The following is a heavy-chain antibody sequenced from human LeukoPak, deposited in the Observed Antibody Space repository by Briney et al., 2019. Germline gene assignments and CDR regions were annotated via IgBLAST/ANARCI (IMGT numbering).Heavy chain of an antibody. CDR1: GGAISKYW. V-gene: IGHV4-59*01. CDR2: VFDSGGT. Sequence: SETLSLTCTVTGGAISKYWWSWIRQPPGKGLEWIGYVFDSGGTNYNPSLKSRVTISVDTSKKQFSLKLSSVTAADAAVYYCARGYSSSWNYFDYWGQGTLVTVSS. J-gene: IGHJ4*02. D-gene: IGHD6-13*01. CDR3: ARGYSSSWNYFDY.